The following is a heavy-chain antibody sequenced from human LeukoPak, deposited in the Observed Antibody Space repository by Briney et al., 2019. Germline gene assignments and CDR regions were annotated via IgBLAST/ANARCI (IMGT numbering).Heavy chain of an antibody. D-gene: IGHD3-10*01. CDR2: IYTSGST. CDR3: AREATVLLWFGEHPNWFDP. J-gene: IGHJ5*02. CDR1: GGSISSYY. V-gene: IGHV4-4*07. Sequence: PSETLSLTCTVSGGSISSYYWSWIRQPAGKGLEWIGRIYTSGSTNYNPSLKSRVTISVDTSKNQFSLKLSSVTAADTAVYYCAREATVLLWFGEHPNWFDPWGQGTLVTVSS.